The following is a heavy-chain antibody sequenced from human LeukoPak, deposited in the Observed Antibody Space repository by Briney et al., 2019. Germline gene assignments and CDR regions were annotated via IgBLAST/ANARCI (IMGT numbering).Heavy chain of an antibody. CDR3: ARGLGGGYYND. V-gene: IGHV3-48*01. D-gene: IGHD3-22*01. CDR1: GFTFSSYS. Sequence: PGGSLRLSCAASGFTFSSYSMNWVRQAPGKGLEWVSYISSSSSTIYYADSVKGRFTISRDNAKNSLYLQMNSLRAEDTAVYYCARGLGGGYYNDWGQGTLVTVSS. J-gene: IGHJ4*02. CDR2: ISSSSSTI.